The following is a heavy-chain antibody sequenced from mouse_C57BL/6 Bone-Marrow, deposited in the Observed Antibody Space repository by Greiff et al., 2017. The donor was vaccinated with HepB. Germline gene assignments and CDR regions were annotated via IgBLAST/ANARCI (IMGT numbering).Heavy chain of an antibody. J-gene: IGHJ3*01. CDR2: IDPANGNT. Sequence: DVKLQESVAELVRPGASVKLSCTASGFNIKNTYMHWVKQRPEQGLEWIGRIDPANGNTKYAPKFQGKATITADTSSNTAYLQLSSLTSEDTAIYYCARGATVVAPRFAYWGQGTLVTFSA. V-gene: IGHV14-3*01. CDR3: ARGATVVAPRFAY. D-gene: IGHD1-1*01. CDR1: GFNIKNTY.